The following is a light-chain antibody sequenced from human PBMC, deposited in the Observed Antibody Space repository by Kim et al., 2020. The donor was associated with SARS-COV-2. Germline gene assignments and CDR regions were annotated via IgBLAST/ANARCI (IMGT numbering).Light chain of an antibody. CDR2: EDN. V-gene: IGLV6-57*02. Sequence: GKTVSLSCTGTSGYLASDYVQWYQQRPGSAPTTVIYEDNLRPSGVPDRFSGSIDSSSNSASLTISGLKTEDEADYYCQSYAGSAWVFGGGTQLTVL. CDR1: SGYLASDY. J-gene: IGLJ3*02. CDR3: QSYAGSAWV.